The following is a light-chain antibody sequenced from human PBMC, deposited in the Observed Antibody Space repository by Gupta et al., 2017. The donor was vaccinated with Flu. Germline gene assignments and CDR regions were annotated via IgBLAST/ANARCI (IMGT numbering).Light chain of an antibody. CDR2: DND. V-gene: IGLV1-51*01. CDR3: GTWDNSLSVVV. CDR1: SSNIGINH. Sequence: QSVLTQPPSVSAPPGQKVTISCSGSSSNIGINHVSWYQLLPGTAPQPLIYDNDKRPSGIPDRFSGSKSGTSATLDITGLQTGDEADYYCGTWDNSLSVVVFGGGTKVAV. J-gene: IGLJ2*01.